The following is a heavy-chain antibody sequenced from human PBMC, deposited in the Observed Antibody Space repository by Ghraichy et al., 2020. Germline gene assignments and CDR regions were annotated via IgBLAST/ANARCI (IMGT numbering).Heavy chain of an antibody. CDR2: TNYWSKWSN. Sequence: SQTLSLTCAISGDSVSSNSAAWNWIRQSPSRGLEWLGRTNYWSKWSNDYAVSVKSRITINPDTSKNQFSLQLNSVTPEDTAVYYCARGGGRYPNNYNYYGMDVWGQGTTVTVSS. CDR3: ARGGGRYPNNYNYYGMDV. J-gene: IGHJ6*02. V-gene: IGHV6-1*01. D-gene: IGHD1-26*01. CDR1: GDSVSSNSAA.